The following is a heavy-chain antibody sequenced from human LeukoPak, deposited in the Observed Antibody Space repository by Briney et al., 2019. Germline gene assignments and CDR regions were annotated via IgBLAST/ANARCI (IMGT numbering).Heavy chain of an antibody. D-gene: IGHD1-26*01. CDR3: ATSVVGATRGNFDY. CDR2: FDPEDGET. V-gene: IGHV1-24*01. Sequence: ASVKVSCKVSGYTLTELSMHWVRQAPGKGLEWMGGFDPEDGETICAQKFQGRVTMTEDTSTDTAYMELSSLRSEVTAVYYCATSVVGATRGNFDYWGQGTLVTVSS. CDR1: GYTLTELS. J-gene: IGHJ4*02.